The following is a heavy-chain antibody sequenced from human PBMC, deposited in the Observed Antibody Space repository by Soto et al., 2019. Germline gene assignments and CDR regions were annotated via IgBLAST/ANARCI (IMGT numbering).Heavy chain of an antibody. J-gene: IGHJ5*02. CDR3: ARGVATIGP. D-gene: IGHD5-12*01. Sequence: SETLSITCSVSGDSISSYYLSWIRQPPGKGLEWIGYIYYSGSTNYNPSFKSRVTISVDTPKNQFSLKLTSVTAADTAVYYCARGVATIGPWGQGTLVTVSS. V-gene: IGHV4-59*01. CDR1: GDSISSYY. CDR2: IYYSGST.